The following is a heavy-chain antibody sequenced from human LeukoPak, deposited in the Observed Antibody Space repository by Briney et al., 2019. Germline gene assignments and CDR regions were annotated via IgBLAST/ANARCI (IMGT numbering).Heavy chain of an antibody. CDR1: GGSISSYY. D-gene: IGHD3-9*01. J-gene: IGHJ3*02. V-gene: IGHV4-59*12. Sequence: SETLSLTCTVSGGSISSYYWSWIRQPPGKGLEWIGYIYYSGSTNYNPSLKSRVTISVDKSKNQFSLKLSSVTAADTAVYYCAREYYDILTGYYKKAFDIWGQGTMVTVSS. CDR2: IYYSGST. CDR3: AREYYDILTGYYKKAFDI.